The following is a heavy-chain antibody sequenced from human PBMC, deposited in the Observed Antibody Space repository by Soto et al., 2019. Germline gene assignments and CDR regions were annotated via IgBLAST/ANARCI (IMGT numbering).Heavy chain of an antibody. CDR2: FDPEDGET. CDR1: GYTLTKLS. Sequence: ASVKVSCKVSGYTLTKLSIHWVRQAPGKGLEWMGGFDPEDGETIYAQKFQGRVTMTEDTARDTAYMELSSLRSEDTAVYFCAVGPTREGSGLIDYWGQGTLVTVSS. CDR3: AVGPTREGSGLIDY. J-gene: IGHJ4*02. V-gene: IGHV1-24*01. D-gene: IGHD2-15*01.